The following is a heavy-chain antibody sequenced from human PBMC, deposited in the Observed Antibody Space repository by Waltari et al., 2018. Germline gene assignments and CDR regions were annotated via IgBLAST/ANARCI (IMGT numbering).Heavy chain of an antibody. J-gene: IGHJ3*02. CDR1: GGSISSGGYY. D-gene: IGHD2-8*01. Sequence: QVQLQESGPGLVKPSQTLSLTCTVSGGSISSGGYYWSWIRQHPGQGLERIGYIYYIGSTYDNPSLKSRVTISVDTSRNQFSLKLSSVTAADTAVYYCARDSPLANGRGAVDIWGQGTMVTVSS. CDR3: ARDSPLANGRGAVDI. CDR2: IYYIGST. V-gene: IGHV4-31*03.